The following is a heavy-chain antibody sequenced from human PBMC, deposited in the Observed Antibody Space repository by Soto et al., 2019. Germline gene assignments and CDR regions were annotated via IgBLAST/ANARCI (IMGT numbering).Heavy chain of an antibody. CDR2: IYYSGST. Sequence: PSETLSLTCTVSGGSVSSGSYYWSWIRQPPGKGLECIGYIYYSGSTNYNPSLKGRVRISVDTSKNQFSLNLSSVTAADTAVYYCARDYHGVRAFDIWGQGTMVTVSS. D-gene: IGHD2-2*01. V-gene: IGHV4-61*01. CDR3: ARDYHGVRAFDI. J-gene: IGHJ3*02. CDR1: GGSVSSGSYY.